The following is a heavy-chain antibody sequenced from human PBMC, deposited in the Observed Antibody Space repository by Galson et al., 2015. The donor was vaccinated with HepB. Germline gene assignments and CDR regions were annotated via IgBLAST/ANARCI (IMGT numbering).Heavy chain of an antibody. Sequence: SLRLSCAASGFTFDDYAMHWVRQAPGKGLEWVSGISWNSGSIGYADSVKGRFTISRDNAKNSLYLQMNSLRAEDTALYYCAKGRDGYYGMDVWGQGTTVTVSS. CDR3: AKGRDGYYGMDV. CDR2: ISWNSGSI. CDR1: GFTFDDYA. V-gene: IGHV3-9*01. J-gene: IGHJ6*02. D-gene: IGHD5-24*01.